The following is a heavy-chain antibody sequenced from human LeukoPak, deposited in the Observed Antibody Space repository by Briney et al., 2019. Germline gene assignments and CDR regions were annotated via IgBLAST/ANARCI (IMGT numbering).Heavy chain of an antibody. J-gene: IGHJ4*02. D-gene: IGHD6-6*01. V-gene: IGHV4-39*01. CDR3: ARRGGYSSSS. CDR2: IYYSGST. Sequence: SETLSLTCTVSGGSISSSSYYWGWIRQPPGKGLEGIGSIYYSGSTYYNPSLKSRVTISVDTSKNQFSLKLSSVTAADTAVYYCARRGGYSSSSWGQGTLVTVSS. CDR1: GGSISSSSYY.